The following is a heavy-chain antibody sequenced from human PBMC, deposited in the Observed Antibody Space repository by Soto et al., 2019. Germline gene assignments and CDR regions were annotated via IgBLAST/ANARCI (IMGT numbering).Heavy chain of an antibody. Sequence: EVHLVESGGGPVQPGGSLRVSCAASGFTFSKAWLTWVRQAPGKGLEWVGRIKSQTDGGTTDYAAPVKGRFTISRDDSKSTVYLQMNSLKTEDTAVYYCATDVETVLLVAGTETHRDYWGQGTLVTVSS. CDR1: GFTFSKAW. V-gene: IGHV3-15*01. D-gene: IGHD2-8*02. J-gene: IGHJ4*02. CDR3: ATDVETVLLVAGTETHRDY. CDR2: IKSQTDGGTT.